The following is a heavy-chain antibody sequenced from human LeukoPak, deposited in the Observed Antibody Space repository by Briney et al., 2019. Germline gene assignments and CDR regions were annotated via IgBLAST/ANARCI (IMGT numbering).Heavy chain of an antibody. J-gene: IGHJ5*02. V-gene: IGHV4-34*01. CDR1: GGSFSGYY. D-gene: IGHD2-2*01. CDR2: INHSGST. Sequence: SETVSLTCAVYGGSFSGYYWSWIRQPPGKGLEWIGEINHSGSTNYNPSLKSRVTISVDTSKNQFSLKLSSVTAADTAVYYCARDDCSSTSCYRRIRWYNWFDPWGQGTLVTVSS. CDR3: ARDDCSSTSCYRRIRWYNWFDP.